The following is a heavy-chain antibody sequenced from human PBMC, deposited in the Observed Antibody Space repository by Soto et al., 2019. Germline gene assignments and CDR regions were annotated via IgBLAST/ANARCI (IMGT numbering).Heavy chain of an antibody. CDR3: ARDPRYCSGGSCSPFDY. Sequence: SETLSLTCTVSGGPVSSGSYYWSWIRQPPGKGLEWIGYIYYSGSTNYNPSLKSRVTISVDTSKNQFSLKLSSVTAADTAVYYCARDPRYCSGGSCSPFDYWGQGTLVTVSS. CDR1: GGPVSSGSYY. D-gene: IGHD2-15*01. CDR2: IYYSGST. V-gene: IGHV4-61*01. J-gene: IGHJ4*02.